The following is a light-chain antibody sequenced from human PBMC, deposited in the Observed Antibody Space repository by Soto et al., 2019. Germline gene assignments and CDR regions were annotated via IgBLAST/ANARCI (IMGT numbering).Light chain of an antibody. Sequence: QSALTQPASVSGSRGQSITISCTGTCSNVGRYNFVSWYRQYPGKAPELIIYEVSQRPSTFFNRFSGSKSGNTASLTISGLHSDDEADYYCCSYAGNNALVFGGGTK. CDR3: CSYAGNNALV. V-gene: IGLV2-23*02. CDR2: EVS. CDR1: CSNVGRYNF. J-gene: IGLJ2*01.